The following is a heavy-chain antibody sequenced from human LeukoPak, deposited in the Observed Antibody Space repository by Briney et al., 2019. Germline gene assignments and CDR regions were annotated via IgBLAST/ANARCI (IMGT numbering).Heavy chain of an antibody. CDR3: AKDPDSSGYYQYYSDY. Sequence: GGSLRLSCAASGFTFSTYAMSWVRQAPGKGLEWVSAINAGGGGSTYYADSVKGRFTISRDNSKNTLYLQMNSLRADDTAVYYCAKDPDSSGYYQYYSDYWGQGTLVTVSS. D-gene: IGHD3-22*01. V-gene: IGHV3-23*01. CDR1: GFTFSTYA. J-gene: IGHJ4*02. CDR2: INAGGGGST.